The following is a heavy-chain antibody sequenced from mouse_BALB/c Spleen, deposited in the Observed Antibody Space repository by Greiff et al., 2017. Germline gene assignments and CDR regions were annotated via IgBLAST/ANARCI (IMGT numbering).Heavy chain of an antibody. CDR3: TRGYDGWFAY. J-gene: IGHJ3*01. Sequence: VQLQQSGAELVKPGASVKLSCKASGYTFTSYYMYWVKQRPGQGLEWIGDINPSNGGTNFNEKFKSKATLTVDKSSSTAYMQLSSLTSEDSAVYYCTRGYDGWFAYWGQGTLVTVSA. CDR1: GYTFTSYY. D-gene: IGHD2-2*01. V-gene: IGHV1-53*01. CDR2: INPSNGGT.